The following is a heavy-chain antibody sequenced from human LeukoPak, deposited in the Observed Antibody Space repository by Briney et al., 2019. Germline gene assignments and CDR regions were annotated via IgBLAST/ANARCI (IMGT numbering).Heavy chain of an antibody. CDR3: ANVDTAMVHAYFDY. D-gene: IGHD5-18*01. CDR1: GVTFSSYA. J-gene: IGHJ4*02. Sequence: PGGSLRLSCAASGVTFSSYAMHWVRQAPGKGLEWVAVISYDGSNKYYADSVKGRFTISRDNSKNTLYLQMNSLRAEDTAVYYCANVDTAMVHAYFDYWGQGTLVTVSS. V-gene: IGHV3-30-3*01. CDR2: ISYDGSNK.